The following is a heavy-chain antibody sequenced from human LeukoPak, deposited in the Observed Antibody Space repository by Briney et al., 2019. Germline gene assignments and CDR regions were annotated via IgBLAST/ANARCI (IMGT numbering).Heavy chain of an antibody. CDR1: GFTFSSYA. V-gene: IGHV3-30*04. CDR3: ARVFEAYGDYPTFDY. Sequence: GGSLRLSCAASGFTFSSYAMHWVRQAPGKGLEWVAVISYDGSNKYYADSVKGRFTISRDNSENTLYLQMNSLRAEDTAVYYCARVFEAYGDYPTFDYWGQGTLVTVSS. CDR2: ISYDGSNK. D-gene: IGHD4-17*01. J-gene: IGHJ4*02.